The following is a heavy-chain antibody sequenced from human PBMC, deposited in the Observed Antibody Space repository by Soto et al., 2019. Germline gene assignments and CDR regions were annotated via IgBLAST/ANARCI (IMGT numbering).Heavy chain of an antibody. Sequence: SETLSLTCAVYGGSFSGYYWSWIRQPPGKGLEWIGEINHSGSTNYNPSLKSRVTISVDTSKNQFSLNLYSVTAADTAVYYCARLQRGYCSGGSCQKRTNWFDPWGQGTLVTVSS. V-gene: IGHV4-34*01. J-gene: IGHJ5*02. D-gene: IGHD2-15*01. CDR3: ARLQRGYCSGGSCQKRTNWFDP. CDR2: INHSGST. CDR1: GGSFSGYY.